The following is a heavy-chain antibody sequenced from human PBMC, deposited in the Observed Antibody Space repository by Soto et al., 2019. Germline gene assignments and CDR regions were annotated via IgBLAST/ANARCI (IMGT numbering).Heavy chain of an antibody. J-gene: IGHJ4*02. CDR1: GFTYDSYA. Sequence: EVQLLESGGGLVQPGGSLRLSCAASGFTYDSYAMSWVRQAPGKGLEWVSGINSGGTVAHYADSVKGRFAISRDNSTNTLSLEMNSLRADDTGLYYCAISTGGFGGLFVVPSDYWGQGTLVTVSS. D-gene: IGHD3-16*01. V-gene: IGHV3-23*01. CDR2: INSGGTVA. CDR3: AISTGGFGGLFVVPSDY.